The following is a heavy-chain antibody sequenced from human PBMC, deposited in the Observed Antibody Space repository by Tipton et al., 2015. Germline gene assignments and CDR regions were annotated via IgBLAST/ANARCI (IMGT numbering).Heavy chain of an antibody. Sequence: GLVKPSETLSLTCTVSGVSISSSYYWGWIRQPPGKGLEWIGSIHYSGTTYYKPSLKSRVTLSVDTSKNQFSLKLRSVTAADTAVYYCARHTVPAAVASFDYWGQGTLVTVSS. CDR2: IHYSGTT. CDR1: GVSISSSYY. J-gene: IGHJ4*02. CDR3: ARHTVPAAVASFDY. V-gene: IGHV4-39*01. D-gene: IGHD2-2*01.